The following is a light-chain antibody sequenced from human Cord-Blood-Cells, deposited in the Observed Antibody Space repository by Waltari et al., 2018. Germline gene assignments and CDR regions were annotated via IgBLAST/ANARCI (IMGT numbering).Light chain of an antibody. CDR2: EGS. J-gene: IGLJ3*02. V-gene: IGLV2-23*01. CDR1: RSDGGSYNL. CDR3: CSYAGSSTWV. Sequence: QSALTQPASVSASPGQSIPISCTGTRSDGGSYNLVSWYQQHPGQAPKLMIYEGSKRPSGVSNRFSGSKSGNTASLTISGLQAEDEADYYCCSYAGSSTWVFGGGTKLTVL.